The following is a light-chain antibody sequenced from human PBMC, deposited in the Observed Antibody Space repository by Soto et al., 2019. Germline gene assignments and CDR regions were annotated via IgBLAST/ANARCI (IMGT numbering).Light chain of an antibody. CDR1: QGISTY. CDR2: AAS. Sequence: DIQMTQSPASLSASVGDRVTITCRASQGISTYLNWYQQKPGKAPKLLIYAASSLQSGVPSWFSGSESETDFTLTIRSLQPEDVANYSCQQSYSTTWTFGQGTKVEIK. V-gene: IGKV1-39*01. J-gene: IGKJ1*01. CDR3: QQSYSTTWT.